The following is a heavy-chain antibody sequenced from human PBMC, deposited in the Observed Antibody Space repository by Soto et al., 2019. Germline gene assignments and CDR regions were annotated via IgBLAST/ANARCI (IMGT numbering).Heavy chain of an antibody. Sequence: PSETLSLTWGVSGDTISTGGYSWAWIRQPPGKALEWIGHTYHSGSPYYNPSLKSRVTISVDTSKNQFSLKLTSVTTADTAVYYCARDKITGLFDYWGQGTLVTVSS. CDR2: TYHSGSP. D-gene: IGHD2-8*02. J-gene: IGHJ4*02. CDR1: GDTISTGGYS. CDR3: ARDKITGLFDY. V-gene: IGHV4-30-2*01.